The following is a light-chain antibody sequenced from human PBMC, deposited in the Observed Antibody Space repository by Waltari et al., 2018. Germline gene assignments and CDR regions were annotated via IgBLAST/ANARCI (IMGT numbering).Light chain of an antibody. CDR1: QSVSRA. J-gene: IGKJ1*01. CDR3: QQYVSLPVT. Sequence: EIVLTQSPDTLSFSPGERATLSCRASQSVSRALAWYQQNPGQAPRLLIYGASNRATGIPDRFSGSGSGTDFSLIISRLQPEDFAVYYCQQYVSLPVTFGQGTKVEIK. V-gene: IGKV3-20*01. CDR2: GAS.